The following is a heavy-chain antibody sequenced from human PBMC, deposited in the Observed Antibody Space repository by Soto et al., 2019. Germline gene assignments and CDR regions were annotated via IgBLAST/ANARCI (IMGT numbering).Heavy chain of an antibody. CDR1: GYTFTDHY. Sequence: ASVKVSCKTSGYTFTDHYINWVRQAPGQRPEYMGWIHPNSGDTKYTQRFQGRVTMTRGTSISTAYLEWSSLKPSDTAIYYCARHGNQCSGTGCYTFWFDPWGQGTLVTVSS. J-gene: IGHJ5*02. V-gene: IGHV1-2*02. CDR3: ARHGNQCSGTGCYTFWFDP. D-gene: IGHD3-10*02. CDR2: IHPNSGDT.